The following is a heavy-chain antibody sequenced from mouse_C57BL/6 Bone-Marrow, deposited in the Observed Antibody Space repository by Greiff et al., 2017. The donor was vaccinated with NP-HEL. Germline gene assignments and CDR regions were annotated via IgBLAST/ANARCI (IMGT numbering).Heavy chain of an antibody. D-gene: IGHD1-1*01. Sequence: QVQLQQPGAELVKPGASVKLSCKASGYTFTSYWMHWVKQRPGQGLEWIGMIHPNSGSTNYNEKFKSKATLTVDKSSSTAYMQLSSLTSEDSAVYYCTGRDYYGTSYAMDYWGQGTSVTVSS. J-gene: IGHJ4*01. CDR2: IHPNSGST. CDR1: GYTFTSYW. V-gene: IGHV1-64*01. CDR3: TGRDYYGTSYAMDY.